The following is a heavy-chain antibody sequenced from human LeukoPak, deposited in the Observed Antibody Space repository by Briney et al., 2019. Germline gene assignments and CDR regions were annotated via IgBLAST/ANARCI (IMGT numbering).Heavy chain of an antibody. D-gene: IGHD3-10*01. J-gene: IGHJ6*03. CDR2: IYCGGST. Sequence: GGSLRLSCAASGFTVSSNYMSWVRQAPGKGLEWVSVIYCGGSTYYADSVKGRFTISRDNSKNTLYLQITSLKAEDTAVYYCVGDGDPEYYMDVWGKGTTVTISS. CDR1: GFTVSSNY. CDR3: VGDGDPEYYMDV. V-gene: IGHV3-66*01.